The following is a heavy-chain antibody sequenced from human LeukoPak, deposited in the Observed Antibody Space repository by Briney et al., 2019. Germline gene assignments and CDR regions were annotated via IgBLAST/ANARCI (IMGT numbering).Heavy chain of an antibody. CDR3: ARVGQVLAGDGTFDY. CDR2: IWDDGRNQ. CDR1: GFNFRTYG. V-gene: IGHV3-33*01. J-gene: IGHJ4*02. D-gene: IGHD3-16*01. Sequence: QPGRSLRLSCAASGFNFRTYGMHWVRQAPGKGLEWVAVIWDDGRNQFYADSVKGRFTVSRDNSKNTLSLQMNSLRAEDTAVYYCARVGQVLAGDGTFDYWGQGTLVTVSS.